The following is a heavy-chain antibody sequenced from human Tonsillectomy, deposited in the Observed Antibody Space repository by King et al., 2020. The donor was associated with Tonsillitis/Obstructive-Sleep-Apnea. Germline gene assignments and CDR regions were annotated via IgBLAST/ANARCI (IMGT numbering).Heavy chain of an antibody. V-gene: IGHV3-53*01. CDR1: GFTVSSDY. CDR3: ARMNLAVD. J-gene: IGHJ4*02. D-gene: IGHD6-19*01. Sequence: VQLVESGGGLIQPGGSLRLACAASGFTVSSDYMSWVRQAPGKGLEWVSVIYSIGRTYYPDSVKGRFTISRDNSKNTLYLQMNSLRAEDTAVYYCARMNLAVDWGQGTLVTVSS. CDR2: IYSIGRT.